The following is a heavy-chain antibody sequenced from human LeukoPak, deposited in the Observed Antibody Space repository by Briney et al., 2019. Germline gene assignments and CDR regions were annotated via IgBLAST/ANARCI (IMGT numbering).Heavy chain of an antibody. Sequence: SETLSLTCQVSGGSISSSNYFWGWIRQPPGKGLEWIGSIHYSGSTYYNPSLKSRVTISVDTSNNQLSLKLSSVTAADTAVYYCARDRSSSWPDAFDIWGQGTMVTVSS. J-gene: IGHJ3*02. D-gene: IGHD6-13*01. CDR1: GGSISSSNYF. CDR3: ARDRSSSWPDAFDI. CDR2: IHYSGST. V-gene: IGHV4-39*07.